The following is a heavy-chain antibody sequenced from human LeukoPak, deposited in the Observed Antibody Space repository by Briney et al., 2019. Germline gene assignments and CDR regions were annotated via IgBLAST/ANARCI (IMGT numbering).Heavy chain of an antibody. CDR2: IIPIFGTA. CDR3: ARDGIAAAGPGLYYGWFDP. D-gene: IGHD6-13*01. J-gene: IGHJ5*02. V-gene: IGHV1-69*06. Sequence: SVKVSCKASGGTFSSYAISWVRQAPGQGLEWMGGIIPIFGTANYAQKFQGRVTITADKSTSTAYMELSSLRSEDTAVYYCARDGIAAAGPGLYYGWFDPWGQGTLVAVSP. CDR1: GGTFSSYA.